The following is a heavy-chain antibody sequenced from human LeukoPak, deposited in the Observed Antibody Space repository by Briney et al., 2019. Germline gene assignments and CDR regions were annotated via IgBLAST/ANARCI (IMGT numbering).Heavy chain of an antibody. CDR3: ASDNKGTLDY. V-gene: IGHV3-23*01. J-gene: IGHJ4*02. D-gene: IGHD1-14*01. Sequence: GGSLRLSCAASGFTFSSYAMSWVRQAPGKGLEWVSTISSGGENTYYADSVKGRFTISRDNSKNTLYLQMNSLRAEDTAVYYCASDNKGTLDYWGQGTLVTVSS. CDR1: GFTFSSYA. CDR2: ISSGGENT.